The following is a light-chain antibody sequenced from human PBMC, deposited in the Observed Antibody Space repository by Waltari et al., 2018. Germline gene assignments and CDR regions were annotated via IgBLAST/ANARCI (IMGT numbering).Light chain of an antibody. CDR1: QTVNSAH. CDR2: VTS. CDR3: QQYDTSPGS. V-gene: IGKV3-20*01. J-gene: IGKJ2*01. Sequence: EFVLTQSPGTLSLSPGERATLSCRASQTVNSAHTSWYQQKAGQPPRLLVYVTSTRATGIPDRFSGSGSGTDFTLTISRLEPEDFALYYCQQYDTSPGSFGQGTKLEIK.